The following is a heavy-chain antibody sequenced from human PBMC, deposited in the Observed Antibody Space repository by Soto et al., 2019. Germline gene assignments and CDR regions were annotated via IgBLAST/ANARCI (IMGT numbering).Heavy chain of an antibody. CDR2: ISGSGGST. CDR3: AKDRMPIWVSCFDY. V-gene: IGHV3-23*01. Sequence: EVQLLESGGGLVQPGGSLRLSCAASGFTFSSYAMSWVRQAPGKGLEWVSAISGSGGSTYYADSVKGRFTISRDNSKNPLYLQMNTLRAEDTAVYYCAKDRMPIWVSCFDYWGQGTLVTVSS. D-gene: IGHD2-2*01. J-gene: IGHJ4*02. CDR1: GFTFSSYA.